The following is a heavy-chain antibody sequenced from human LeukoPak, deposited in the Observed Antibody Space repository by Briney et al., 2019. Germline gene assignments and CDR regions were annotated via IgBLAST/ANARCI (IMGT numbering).Heavy chain of an antibody. CDR1: GFSFSNAL. D-gene: IGHD3-10*01. J-gene: IGHJ4*02. Sequence: GGSLRLSCAGSGFSFSNALMTWVRQAPGKGLEWVGRIKTKGDGGTTDYDAAVKGRFTISRDDSKNTMFLQMNSLKSEDTAVYYCATSGRRWDYFDYWGPGTLVTVSS. CDR2: IKTKGDGGTT. CDR3: ATSGRRWDYFDY. V-gene: IGHV3-15*01.